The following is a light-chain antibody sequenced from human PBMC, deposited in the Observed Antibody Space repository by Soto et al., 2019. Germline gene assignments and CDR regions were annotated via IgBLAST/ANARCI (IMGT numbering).Light chain of an antibody. CDR2: GPS. J-gene: IGKJ1*01. CDR1: QSVPKNY. V-gene: IGKV3-20*01. Sequence: EIVLTQSPGTLSLSPGERATLSCRASQSVPKNYLAWYQHKPGQAPRLLIYGPSSRATGIPDRFSGSESGTDFTLSISRLEPEDFAVYSCHQYATSPQTFGQGTKVEIK. CDR3: HQYATSPQT.